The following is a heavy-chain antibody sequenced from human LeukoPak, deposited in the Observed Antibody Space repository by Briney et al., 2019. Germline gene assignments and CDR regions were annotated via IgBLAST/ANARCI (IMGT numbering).Heavy chain of an antibody. V-gene: IGHV1-8*03. CDR1: GYTFTSYD. CDR3: ARGGSGYYYDYFDY. D-gene: IGHD3-22*01. Sequence: ASVKVSCKASGYTFTSYDINWVRQATGQGLEWMGWMNPNSGNTGYAQKFQGRVTITRNTSISTAYMELSSLRSGDTAVYYCARGGSGYYYDYFDYWGQGTLVTVSS. J-gene: IGHJ4*02. CDR2: MNPNSGNT.